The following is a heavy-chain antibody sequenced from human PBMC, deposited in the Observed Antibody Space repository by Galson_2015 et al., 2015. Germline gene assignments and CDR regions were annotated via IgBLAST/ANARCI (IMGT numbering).Heavy chain of an antibody. CDR1: GFSLSTRGMC. Sequence: PALVTPTQPLTLTCTFSGFSLSTRGMCVSWIRRPPGKALEWLALIDWDDDKYYSTSLKTRPTISKDTSKNQVVLTMTNMDPVDTATYYCARTRTYYYDSSGYYTDYWGQGTLVTVSS. CDR3: ARTRTYYYDSSGYYTDY. D-gene: IGHD3-22*01. J-gene: IGHJ4*02. CDR2: IDWDDDK. V-gene: IGHV2-70*01.